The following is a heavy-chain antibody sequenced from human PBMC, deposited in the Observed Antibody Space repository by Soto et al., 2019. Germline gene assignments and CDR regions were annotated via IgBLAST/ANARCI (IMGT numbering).Heavy chain of an antibody. D-gene: IGHD2-8*01. CDR2: IYHSGST. V-gene: IGHV4-30-2*01. CDR3: ARGPPNTY. Sequence: LQLQESGSGLVKPSQTLSLTCAVSGGSISSGGYSWSWIRQPPGKGLEWIGYIYHSGSTYYNPSLKSRVTISVDRSKNQFSLKLSSVTAADTAVYYCARGPPNTYWGQGTLVTVSS. CDR1: GGSISSGGYS. J-gene: IGHJ4*02.